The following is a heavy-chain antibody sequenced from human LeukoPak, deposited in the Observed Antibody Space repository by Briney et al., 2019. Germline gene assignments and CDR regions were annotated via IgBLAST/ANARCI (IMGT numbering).Heavy chain of an antibody. Sequence: GGSLRLSRTTSGFILSNHGMHWVRQAPGKGLEWVAVFWAHGRSQYYADSVKGRLSISRDISRSTVHLQMNSLRAEDTAIYYCARDDDTSSHYSLFEYWGQGTRVTVSS. CDR3: ARDDDTSSHYSLFEY. J-gene: IGHJ4*02. V-gene: IGHV3-33*01. D-gene: IGHD3-22*01. CDR1: GFILSNHG. CDR2: FWAHGRSQ.